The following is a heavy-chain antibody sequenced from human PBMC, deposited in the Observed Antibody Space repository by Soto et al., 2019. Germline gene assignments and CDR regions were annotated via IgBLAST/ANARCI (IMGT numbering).Heavy chain of an antibody. CDR1: GLTVSTNP. V-gene: IGHV3-66*01. J-gene: IGHJ4*02. CDR2: IYSGGGT. Sequence: EVPLVESGGGLVQPGGSLRLSCAASGLTVSTNPMSWVRQAPGKGLEWVSVIYSGGGTHYADSVKGRFTISRDKSKNTVYLQMNNLRAEDTAVYCCARDGSGYWGQGTLVTVSS. CDR3: ARDGSGY.